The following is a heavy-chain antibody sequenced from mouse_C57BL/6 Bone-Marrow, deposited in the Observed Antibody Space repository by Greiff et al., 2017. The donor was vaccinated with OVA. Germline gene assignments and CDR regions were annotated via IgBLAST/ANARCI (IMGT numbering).Heavy chain of an antibody. J-gene: IGHJ2*01. CDR1: YFAFMASA. Sequence: EVQLQQSGAELVRPGSSVKLSCKDSYFAFMASAMHWVKQRPEQGLEWIGWIDPENGDTEYASKFQGKATITADTSSNTAYLQLSSLTSEDTAVYYCTTYRYWGQGTTLTVSS. CDR2: IDPENGDT. CDR3: TTYRY. V-gene: IGHV14-4*01.